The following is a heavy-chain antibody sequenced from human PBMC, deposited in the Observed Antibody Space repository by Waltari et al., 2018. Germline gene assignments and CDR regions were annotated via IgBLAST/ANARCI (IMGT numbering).Heavy chain of an antibody. CDR2: ISATGRTT. CDR1: GFTFSSFS. D-gene: IGHD1-1*01. J-gene: IGHJ4*02. CDR3: ARISDDPGTGFDY. Sequence: EVQLVESGGDLVQPGGSLRLSCAVSGFTFSSFSMNWVRQAPGKGPEWVSHISATGRTTYYTDSVKGRFTISRDNAKNSLFLQMDSLRAEDTAVYYCARISDDPGTGFDYLGQGTLVTVSS. V-gene: IGHV3-48*04.